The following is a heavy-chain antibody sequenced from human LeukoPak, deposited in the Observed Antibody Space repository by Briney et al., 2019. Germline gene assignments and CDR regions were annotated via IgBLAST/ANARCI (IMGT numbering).Heavy chain of an antibody. CDR3: ARSVSAYAGRGWFDP. D-gene: IGHD5-12*01. V-gene: IGHV4-39*07. Sequence: SETLSLTCSVSGGSIRSVGYYWGWIRQPPGKGLEWIASMYYTGTTYYNPSLKSRVTMSVDTSKNQFSLNLTSVTAADTAVFYCARSVSAYAGRGWFDPWGQGTLVTVSS. CDR2: MYYTGTT. CDR1: GGSIRSVGYY. J-gene: IGHJ5*02.